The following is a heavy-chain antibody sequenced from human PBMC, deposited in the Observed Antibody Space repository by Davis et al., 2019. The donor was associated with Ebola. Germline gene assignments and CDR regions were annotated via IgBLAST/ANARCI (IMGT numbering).Heavy chain of an antibody. Sequence: GESLKISCAASGFTFSSYWMSWVRQAPGKGLEWVANIKQDGSEKYYVDSVKGRFTISRDNAKNSLYLQMNSLRAEDTAVYYCAREALGRFGELLQSWFDPWGQGTLVTVSS. CDR3: AREALGRFGELLQSWFDP. J-gene: IGHJ5*02. CDR1: GFTFSSYW. D-gene: IGHD3-10*01. V-gene: IGHV3-7*03. CDR2: IKQDGSEK.